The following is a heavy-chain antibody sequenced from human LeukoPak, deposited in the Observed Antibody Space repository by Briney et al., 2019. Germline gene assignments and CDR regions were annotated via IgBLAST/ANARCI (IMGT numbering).Heavy chain of an antibody. Sequence: SETLSLTCTVSGGSISGLYWSWIRQPPGKGLEWIGYIYYSGSTNYNPSLKSRVTISVDTSKNQFSLKLSSVTAADTAVYYCAGQYSSSWAYYYYMDVWGKGTTVTVSS. CDR3: AGQYSSSWAYYYYMDV. D-gene: IGHD6-13*01. V-gene: IGHV4-59*11. CDR2: IYYSGST. CDR1: GGSISGLY. J-gene: IGHJ6*03.